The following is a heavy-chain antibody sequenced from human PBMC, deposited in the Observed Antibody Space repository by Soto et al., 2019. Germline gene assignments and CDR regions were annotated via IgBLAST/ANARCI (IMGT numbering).Heavy chain of an antibody. D-gene: IGHD3-10*01. J-gene: IGHJ6*03. V-gene: IGHV4-39*07. Sequence: SETLSLACTVSGGSISSSSYYWGWIRQPPGKGLEWIGSIYYSGSTNYNPSLKSRVTISVDTSKNQFSLKLSSVTAADTAVYYCARVVASYGSGRSYYYYYMDVWGKGTTVTVSS. CDR3: ARVVASYGSGRSYYYYYMDV. CDR2: IYYSGST. CDR1: GGSISSSSYY.